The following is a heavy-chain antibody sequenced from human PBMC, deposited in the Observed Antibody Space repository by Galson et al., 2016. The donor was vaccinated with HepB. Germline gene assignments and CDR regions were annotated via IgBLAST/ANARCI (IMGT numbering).Heavy chain of an antibody. CDR2: IYHSGST. CDR3: TRDGGSGWFRGNAFDS. V-gene: IGHV4-61*03. J-gene: IGHJ3*02. CDR1: GGSVNSGTYY. D-gene: IGHD6-19*01. Sequence: SETLSLTCTVSGGSVNSGTYYWNWIRQPPGKGLEWIGFIYHSGSTNYNPSLKSGATISLDTSKKHIYLRLSSVTAAATAVYYCTRDGGSGWFRGNAFDSWGQGTMVTVSP.